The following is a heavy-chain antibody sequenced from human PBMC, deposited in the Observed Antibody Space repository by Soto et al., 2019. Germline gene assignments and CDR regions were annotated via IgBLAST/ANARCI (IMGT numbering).Heavy chain of an antibody. CDR2: IYYSGST. V-gene: IGHV4-30-4*01. CDR3: ARRYYDFWSGYYRGLRMDV. D-gene: IGHD3-3*01. J-gene: IGHJ6*02. CDR1: GGSISSGDYY. Sequence: LSLTCTVSGGSISSGDYYWSWIRQPPGKGLEWIGYIYYSGSTYYNPSLKSRVTISVDTSKNQFSLKLSSVTAADTAVYYCARRYYDFWSGYYRGLRMDVWGQGTTVTVSS.